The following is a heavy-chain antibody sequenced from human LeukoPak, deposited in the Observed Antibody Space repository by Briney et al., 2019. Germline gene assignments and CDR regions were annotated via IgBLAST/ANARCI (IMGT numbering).Heavy chain of an antibody. CDR3: ARVDSSSWTSGGFDP. CDR2: IYHSGST. J-gene: IGHJ5*02. CDR1: GFTFSNAW. Sequence: GSLRLSCAASGFTFSNAWMSWVRQPPGKGLEWIGEIYHSGSTNYNPSLKSRVTISEDKSKNQISLKLSSVTAADTAVYYCARVDSSSWTSGGFDPWGQGTLVTVSS. V-gene: IGHV4-4*02. D-gene: IGHD6-13*01.